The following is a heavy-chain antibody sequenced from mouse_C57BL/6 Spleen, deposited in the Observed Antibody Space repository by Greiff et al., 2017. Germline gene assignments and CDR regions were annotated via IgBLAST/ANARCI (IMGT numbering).Heavy chain of an antibody. D-gene: IGHD4-1*01. CDR1: GFTFSDYY. Sequence: EVKLLEPGGGLVQPGSSMKLSCTASGFTFSDYYMAWVRQVPEKGLEWVANINYDGSSTYYLDALKSRFIISRDNAKNILYLQMSSLKSEDTATYYCARDTGTYWYFDVWGTGTTVTVSS. J-gene: IGHJ1*03. CDR3: ARDTGTYWYFDV. CDR2: INYDGSST. V-gene: IGHV5-16*01.